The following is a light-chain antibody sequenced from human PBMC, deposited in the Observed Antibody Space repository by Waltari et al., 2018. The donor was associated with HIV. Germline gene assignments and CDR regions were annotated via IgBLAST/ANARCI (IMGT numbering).Light chain of an antibody. CDR2: GAS. J-gene: IGKJ2*01. V-gene: IGKV3-15*01. Sequence: EIVMTQSPATLSVSPGERATLSCRASQSVSSTLAWYQKKPGQAPRLLIYGASTRATDIPDRFSGSGSGTEFTLAISSLQPEDFAIYYCQQYNNWPRTFGQGTKLEIK. CDR3: QQYNNWPRT. CDR1: QSVSST.